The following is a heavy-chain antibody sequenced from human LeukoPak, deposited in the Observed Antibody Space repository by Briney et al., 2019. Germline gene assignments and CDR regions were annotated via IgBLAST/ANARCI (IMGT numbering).Heavy chain of an antibody. V-gene: IGHV3-30*04. Sequence: GGSLRLSCAASGFTFSSYAMHWVRQAPGKGLEWVAVISYDGSNKYYADSVKGRFTISRDNSKNTLYLQMNSLRAEDTAVYYCAKSRGGEDYWGQGTLVTVSS. J-gene: IGHJ4*02. CDR1: GFTFSSYA. CDR2: ISYDGSNK. D-gene: IGHD2-21*01. CDR3: AKSRGGEDY.